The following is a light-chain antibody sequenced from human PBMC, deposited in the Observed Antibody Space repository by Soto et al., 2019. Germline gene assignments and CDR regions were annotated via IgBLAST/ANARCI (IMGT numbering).Light chain of an antibody. Sequence: DIQMTQSPSTLSASVGDRVTITCRASQSISSWLAWYQQKPGKAPKLLIYDASSLESGVPSRFSGSGSVTEFTLTISSLQPDDFATYYCQHHGAFGQGTKLEIK. V-gene: IGKV1-5*01. J-gene: IGKJ2*01. CDR2: DAS. CDR1: QSISSW. CDR3: QHHGA.